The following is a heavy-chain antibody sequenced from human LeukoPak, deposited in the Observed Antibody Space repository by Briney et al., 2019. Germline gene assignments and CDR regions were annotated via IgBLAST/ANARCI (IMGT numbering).Heavy chain of an antibody. J-gene: IGHJ5*02. Sequence: KPGESLKISCKGSGYSFTSYSIGWVRQMPGKGLEWMGIIYPGDSDTRYSPSFQGQVTISADKSISTAYLQWSSLKASDTAMYYCARRHYYDSSGYYLNWFDPWGQGTLVTVSS. CDR1: GYSFTSYS. CDR2: IYPGDSDT. V-gene: IGHV5-51*03. D-gene: IGHD3-22*01. CDR3: ARRHYYDSSGYYLNWFDP.